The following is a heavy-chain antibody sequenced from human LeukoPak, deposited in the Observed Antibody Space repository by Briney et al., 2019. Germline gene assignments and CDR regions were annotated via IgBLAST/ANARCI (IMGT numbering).Heavy chain of an antibody. CDR1: GFTFSRYV. J-gene: IGHJ6*02. D-gene: IGHD3-16*01. CDR3: ARNLGSDYYYGMDV. V-gene: IGHV3-23*01. Sequence: PGGSLRLSCAASGFTFSRYVMNWVRQAPGKGLEWVSGISSSGGSTNYADSVKGRFTISRDNAKNSLYLQMNRLRAEDTAVYYCARNLGSDYYYGMDVWGQGTTVTVSS. CDR2: ISSSGGST.